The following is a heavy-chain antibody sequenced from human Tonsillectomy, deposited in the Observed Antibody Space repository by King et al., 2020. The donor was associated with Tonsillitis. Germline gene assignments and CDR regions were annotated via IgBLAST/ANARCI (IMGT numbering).Heavy chain of an antibody. CDR1: GGSIDSFY. Sequence: VQLQESGPGLVKPSETLSLTCTVSGGSIDSFYWSWIRQPPGKGLEWIGYIYYSGSTNYNPSLKSRVTNSLDMSKNQFSLKLNSVTAADTAVFYCTREPDFGANSGAFDIWGQGTMVTVSS. V-gene: IGHV4-59*01. CDR2: IYYSGST. J-gene: IGHJ3*02. CDR3: TREPDFGANSGAFDI. D-gene: IGHD4-23*01.